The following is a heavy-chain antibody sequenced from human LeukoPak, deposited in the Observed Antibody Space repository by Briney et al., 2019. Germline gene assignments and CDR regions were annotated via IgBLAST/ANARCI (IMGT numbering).Heavy chain of an antibody. CDR2: ISYDGSNK. CDR3: ARDTVEQAFDY. Sequence: GRSLRLSCAASGFTFSSYAMHWVRQAPGKGLEWVAVISYDGSNKYYADFVKGRFTISRDNSKNTLYLQMNSLRAEDTAVYYCARDTVEQAFDYWGQGTLVTVSS. D-gene: IGHD1/OR15-1a*01. CDR1: GFTFSSYA. J-gene: IGHJ4*02. V-gene: IGHV3-30*04.